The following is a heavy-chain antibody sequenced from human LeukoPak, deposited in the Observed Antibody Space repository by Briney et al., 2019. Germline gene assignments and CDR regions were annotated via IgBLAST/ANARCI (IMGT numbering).Heavy chain of an antibody. CDR1: GFTFSSYS. V-gene: IGHV3-48*04. J-gene: IGHJ1*01. D-gene: IGHD6-13*01. CDR3: ARMGGYSSSWYVAEYFQH. CDR2: ISSSSSTI. Sequence: GGSLRLSCAASGFTFSSYSMNWVRQAPGKGLEWVSYISSSSSTIYYADSVKGRFTISRDNAKNSLYLQMNSLRAEDTAVYYCARMGGYSSSWYVAEYFQHWGQGTLVTVSS.